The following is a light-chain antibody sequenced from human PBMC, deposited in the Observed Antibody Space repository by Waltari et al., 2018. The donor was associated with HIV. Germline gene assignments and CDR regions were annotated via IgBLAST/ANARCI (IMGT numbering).Light chain of an antibody. CDR3: ASFTSGRLNV. J-gene: IGLJ1*01. CDR2: DVY. V-gene: IGLV2-14*03. CDR1: SSDVGAYDY. Sequence: QSALTQSASVSGSPGQSITISCTGTSSDVGAYDYVSWYQQHPGKVPKLLIYDVYMRPSRISNRFSGSKSGHTASLTISGLRDADEADYYCASFTSGRLNVFGTGTKVTVL.